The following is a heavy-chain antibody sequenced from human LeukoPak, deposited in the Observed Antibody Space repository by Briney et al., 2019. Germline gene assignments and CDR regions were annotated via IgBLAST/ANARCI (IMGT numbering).Heavy chain of an antibody. CDR1: GGSFSGYY. V-gene: IGHV4-34*01. CDR2: INHSGST. Sequence: SETLSLTCAVYGGSFSGYYWSWIRQPPGKGLEWIGEINHSGSTNYNPSLKSRVTISVDTSKNQFSLKLSSVTAADTAVYYCARLQFGLRSYYYYMDVWGKGTTVTISS. J-gene: IGHJ6*03. D-gene: IGHD3/OR15-3a*01. CDR3: ARLQFGLRSYYYYMDV.